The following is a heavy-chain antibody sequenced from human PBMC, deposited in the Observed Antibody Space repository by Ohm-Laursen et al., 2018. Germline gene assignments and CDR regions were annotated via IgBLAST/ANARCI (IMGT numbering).Heavy chain of an antibody. V-gene: IGHV3-7*01. CDR2: IKEDGSVK. CDR1: GFTFSSYW. Sequence: SLRLSCAASGFTFSSYWMTWVRQASGKGLEWVANIKEDGSVKQYVDSVKGRFTISRDNAKNTLYLQMNSLRAEDTAVYYCAREELESSGWADWGQGTLATVSS. CDR3: AREELESSGWAD. D-gene: IGHD6-19*01. J-gene: IGHJ4*02.